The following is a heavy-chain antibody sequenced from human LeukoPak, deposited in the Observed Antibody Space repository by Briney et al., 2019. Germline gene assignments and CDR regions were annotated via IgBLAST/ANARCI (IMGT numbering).Heavy chain of an antibody. CDR2: ISQDGSEK. CDR1: GFTFSRYW. CDR3: ARDRSGYANDAFDF. D-gene: IGHD3-3*01. Sequence: PGGSLRLSCAASGFTFSRYWMTWVRQAPGQGLEWVASISQDGSEKRYSDSVKGRFTISRDNAKNSVFLQMNSLRAEDTAVYHCARDRSGYANDAFDFWGQGTMVTVSS. J-gene: IGHJ3*01. V-gene: IGHV3-7*01.